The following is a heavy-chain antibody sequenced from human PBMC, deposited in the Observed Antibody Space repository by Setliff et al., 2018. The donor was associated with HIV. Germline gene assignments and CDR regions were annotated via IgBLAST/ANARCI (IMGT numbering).Heavy chain of an antibody. CDR3: ARLNQQWLVRDSGSNWFDP. D-gene: IGHD6-19*01. CDR2: IYYSGST. CDR1: GASISSFY. J-gene: IGHJ5*02. V-gene: IGHV4-59*08. Sequence: SETLCLTCTVSGASISSFYWSWIRQPPGKGLDWIGYIYYSGSTNYNPSLKSRVTMSVDTSKNRFSLKLNSVTAADTAVYYCARLNQQWLVRDSGSNWFDPWGQGILVTVSS.